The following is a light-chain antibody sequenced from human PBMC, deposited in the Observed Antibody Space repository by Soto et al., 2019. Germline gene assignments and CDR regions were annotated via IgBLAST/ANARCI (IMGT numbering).Light chain of an antibody. CDR2: KAS. V-gene: IGKV1-5*03. CDR3: QQYNTYVT. CDR1: QSINSW. Sequence: DIQMTQYPSTLSASVGDRVTITCRASQSINSWLAWYQQKPGKAPKLLIYKASSLESGVPSRFSGSGSGTEFTLTISSLQSDDFATYYCQQYNTYVTFGGGTKVDI. J-gene: IGKJ4*01.